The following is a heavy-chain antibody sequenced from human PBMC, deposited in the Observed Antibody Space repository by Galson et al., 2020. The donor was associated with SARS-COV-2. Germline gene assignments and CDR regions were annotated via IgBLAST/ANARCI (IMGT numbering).Heavy chain of an antibody. D-gene: IGHD3-22*01. J-gene: IGHJ4*02. CDR2: IYSGGST. CDR1: GFTFSSYA. V-gene: IGHV3-23*03. Sequence: GESLKISCAASGFTFSSYAMSWVRQAPGKGLEWVSVIYSGGSTYYADSVTGRFTISRDNPKNTLYLQMNSLRAEDTAVYYCAKDPAWGYDSSGYYGYWGQGTLVTVSS. CDR3: AKDPAWGYDSSGYYGY.